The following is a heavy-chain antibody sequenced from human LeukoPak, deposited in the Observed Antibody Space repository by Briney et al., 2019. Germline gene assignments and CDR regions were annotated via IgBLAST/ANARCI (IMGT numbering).Heavy chain of an antibody. CDR1: GYTFTSYG. V-gene: IGHV1-18*01. J-gene: IGHJ4*02. CDR3: ARMEYGSGSYSLDY. Sequence: GASVKVSCKASGYTFTSYGISWVRQAPGQGLEWMGWISAYNGNTNYAQKLQGRVTMTTDTSTSTAYMELRSLRSDDTAVYYCARMEYGSGSYSLDYWGQGTLVTVSS. D-gene: IGHD3-10*01. CDR2: ISAYNGNT.